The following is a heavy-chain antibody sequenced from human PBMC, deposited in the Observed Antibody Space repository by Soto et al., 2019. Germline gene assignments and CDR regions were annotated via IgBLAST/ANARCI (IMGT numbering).Heavy chain of an antibody. V-gene: IGHV1-18*01. Sequence: ASVKVSCKASGYTFTSYGISWVRQAPGQGLEWMGWISAYNGNTNYAQKLQGRVTMTTDTSTSTAYMELRSLRSDDTAVYYCARGRYKRYCSGWFPYDYWGQGTLVTVSS. D-gene: IGHD6-19*01. J-gene: IGHJ4*02. CDR2: ISAYNGNT. CDR1: GYTFTSYG. CDR3: ARGRYKRYCSGWFPYDY.